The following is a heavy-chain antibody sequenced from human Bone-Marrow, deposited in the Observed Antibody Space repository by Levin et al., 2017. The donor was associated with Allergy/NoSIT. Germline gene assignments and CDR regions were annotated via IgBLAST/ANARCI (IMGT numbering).Heavy chain of an antibody. V-gene: IGHV1-8*01. CDR2: MNPKSGYT. Sequence: AASVKVSCKASGYTFTSYDINWVRQATGQGLEWVGWMNPKSGYTGNAQKFQGRVTMTRDTSISTAYMELTSLRSEDTAVYYCARTYGDLDYWGQGTLVTVSS. D-gene: IGHD4-17*01. J-gene: IGHJ4*02. CDR1: GYTFTSYD. CDR3: ARTYGDLDY.